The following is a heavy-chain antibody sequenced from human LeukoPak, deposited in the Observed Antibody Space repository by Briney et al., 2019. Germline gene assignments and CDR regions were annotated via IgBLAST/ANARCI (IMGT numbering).Heavy chain of an antibody. CDR3: ARGRYLGYCSSTSCYSYNWFDP. CDR2: IYTSGST. CDR1: GGSVSSTSYH. J-gene: IGHJ5*02. V-gene: IGHV4-61*02. D-gene: IGHD2-2*01. Sequence: SETLSLTCTVSGGSVSSTSYHWAWIRQPAGKGLEWIGRIYTSGSTNYNPSLKSRVTMSVDTSKNQFSLKLSSVTAADTAVYYCARGRYLGYCSSTSCYSYNWFDPWGQGTLVTVSS.